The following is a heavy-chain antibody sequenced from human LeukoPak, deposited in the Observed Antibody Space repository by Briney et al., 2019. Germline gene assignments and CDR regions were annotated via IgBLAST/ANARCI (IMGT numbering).Heavy chain of an antibody. CDR2: ISGGGDTT. V-gene: IGHV3-23*01. CDR1: GFTFSNFG. D-gene: IGHD3-22*01. Sequence: GGSLRLSCAASGFTFSNFGMSWVRQAPGRGLEWVSGISGGGDTTYYAESVKGRFTISRDNSKNTVFLQMNSLSAEDTALYYCAKTNGYYDYWGQGTLVTVSS. J-gene: IGHJ4*02. CDR3: AKTNGYYDY.